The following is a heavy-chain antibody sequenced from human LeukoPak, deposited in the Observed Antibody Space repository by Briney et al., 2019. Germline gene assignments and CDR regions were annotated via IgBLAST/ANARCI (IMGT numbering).Heavy chain of an antibody. CDR1: GFTFSSYW. CDR2: IKQDGSEK. Sequence: GGSLRLSCAASGFTFSSYWMSWVRQAPGKGLEWVANIKQDGSEKYYVDSVKGRFTISRDNAKNSLYLQMNSLRAEDTAVYYCARDGERRQWLVTHYYYYYMDVWGKGTTVTISS. V-gene: IGHV3-7*01. J-gene: IGHJ6*03. D-gene: IGHD6-19*01. CDR3: ARDGERRQWLVTHYYYYYMDV.